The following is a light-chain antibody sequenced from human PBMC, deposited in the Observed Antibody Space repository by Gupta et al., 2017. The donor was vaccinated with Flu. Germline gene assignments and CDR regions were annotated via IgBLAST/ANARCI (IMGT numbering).Light chain of an antibody. CDR2: AVS. CDR3: QQSYSSPDT. Sequence: IQLTQSPSSLYASIGDRVTITCRASQMISSNLNWYQQKPGKAPKVLIYAVSSLQSGVPSRFSGSGSGTDFTLTISSLQPEDFATYYCQQSYSSPDTFGQGTNLEIK. J-gene: IGKJ2*01. V-gene: IGKV1-39*01. CDR1: QMISSN.